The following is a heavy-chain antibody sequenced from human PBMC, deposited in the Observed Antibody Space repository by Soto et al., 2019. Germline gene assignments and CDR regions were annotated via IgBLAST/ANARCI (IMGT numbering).Heavy chain of an antibody. CDR1: VSSFTSYW. V-gene: IGHV5-51*01. Sequence: GESLKISCKGSVSSFTSYWIGWVRQMPGKGLELMGIIYPGDSDTRYSPSLQGQVTISGEKSISTAYLQWSSLKASDTAMYYCARLWYRHGAFVYGGQGTLVTVSS. CDR2: IYPGDSDT. CDR3: ARLWYRHGAFVY. D-gene: IGHD5-18*01. J-gene: IGHJ4*02.